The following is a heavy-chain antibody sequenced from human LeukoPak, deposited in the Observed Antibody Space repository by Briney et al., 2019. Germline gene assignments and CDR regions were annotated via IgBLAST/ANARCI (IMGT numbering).Heavy chain of an antibody. CDR2: ISGSGGST. V-gene: IGHV3-23*01. D-gene: IGHD4-23*01. Sequence: GGSLRLSCAASGFTFSNYGMSWVRQAPGKGLEWVSAISGSGGSTYYADSLKGRFTISRDNSKNTLYLQMGSLRAEDMAVYYCARDGLLTPGRYWGQGTLVTVSS. CDR1: GFTFSNYG. J-gene: IGHJ4*02. CDR3: ARDGLLTPGRY.